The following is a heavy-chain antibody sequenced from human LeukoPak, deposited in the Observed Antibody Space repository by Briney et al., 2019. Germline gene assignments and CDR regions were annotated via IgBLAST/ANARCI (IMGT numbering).Heavy chain of an antibody. CDR2: LNWNGDKT. D-gene: IGHD3-16*02. J-gene: IGHJ4*02. V-gene: IGHV3-20*04. CDR3: TRDAFGGVIAPYFHD. CDR1: GFTFDDSD. Sequence: PGGSLRLSCVASGFTFDDSDLSWVRQVPGKGLEGVCGLNWNGDKTGYADSVKGRFIISRDNAKNSLYLQMNSLRAEDTALYYCTRDAFGGVIAPYFHDWGQGTRVTVSS.